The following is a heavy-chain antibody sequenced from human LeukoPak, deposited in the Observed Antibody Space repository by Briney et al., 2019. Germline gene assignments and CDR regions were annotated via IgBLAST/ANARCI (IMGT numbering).Heavy chain of an antibody. Sequence: GGSLRLSCAASGFALSNAWMSWVRQAPGKGLEWVGRIKRKSDGGTTEYGEPVKGRFTISRDDSENTLYLRMNSLKTEDTAVYYCTTVAYTAFDPWGQGALVTVSS. J-gene: IGHJ5*02. CDR2: IKRKSDGGTT. V-gene: IGHV3-15*01. D-gene: IGHD3-16*01. CDR1: GFALSNAW. CDR3: TTVAYTAFDP.